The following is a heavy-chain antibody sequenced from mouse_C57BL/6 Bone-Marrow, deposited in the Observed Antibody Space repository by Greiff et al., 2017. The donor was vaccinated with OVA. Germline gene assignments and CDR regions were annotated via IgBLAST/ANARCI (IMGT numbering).Heavy chain of an antibody. CDR2: IRSKSNNYAT. CDR3: VGQLGRDYAMDY. J-gene: IGHJ4*01. V-gene: IGHV10-1*01. CDR1: GFSFNTYA. Sequence: EVKLMESGGGLVQPKGSLKLSCAASGFSFNTYAMNWVRQAPGQGLEWVARIRSKSNNYATYYADSVKDRFTISRDDSESMLYLQMNNLKTEDTAMYYCVGQLGRDYAMDYWGQGTSVTVSS. D-gene: IGHD4-1*01.